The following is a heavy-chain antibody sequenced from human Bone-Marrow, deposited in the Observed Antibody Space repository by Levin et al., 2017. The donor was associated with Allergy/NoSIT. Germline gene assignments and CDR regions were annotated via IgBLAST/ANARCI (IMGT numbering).Heavy chain of an antibody. D-gene: IGHD1-1*01. CDR3: AREITSTAHY. Sequence: GSLRLSCTVSGDSISNTRYFWGWVRQPPGKGLEWIGTVHYSGNTYYNPSLKSRLTISIDSSKSQFSLRLSSVTAADTAVYYCAREITSTAHYWGQGTLVTVSS. V-gene: IGHV4-39*01. CDR1: GDSISNTRYF. J-gene: IGHJ4*02. CDR2: VHYSGNT.